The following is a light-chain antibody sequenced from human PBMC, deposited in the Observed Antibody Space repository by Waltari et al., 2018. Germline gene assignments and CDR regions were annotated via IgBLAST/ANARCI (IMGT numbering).Light chain of an antibody. CDR3: NSRDSSGNHLV. J-gene: IGLJ3*02. Sequence: SSELTQDPAVSVALGQTVRIPCQGDSLRSYYASWYQQKPGQAPILVIYGKNNRPSGIPDRFSGSSSGNTASLTITGAQAEDEADYYCNSRDSSGNHLVFGGGTKVTVL. V-gene: IGLV3-19*01. CDR1: SLRSYY. CDR2: GKN.